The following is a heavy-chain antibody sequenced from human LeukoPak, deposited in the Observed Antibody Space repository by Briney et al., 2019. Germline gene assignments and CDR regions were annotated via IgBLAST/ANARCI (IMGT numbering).Heavy chain of an antibody. CDR3: ARINTYYYDSSGYYSSSYFDL. CDR1: GFTFSSYG. Sequence: GGSLRLSCAASGFTFSSYGMHWVRQASGKGLEWVAFIRYDGSNRYYADSVKGRFTISRDNSKNTLYLQMNSLRAEDTAVYYCARINTYYYDSSGYYSSSYFDLWGRGTLVTVSS. D-gene: IGHD3-22*01. V-gene: IGHV3-30*02. CDR2: IRYDGSNR. J-gene: IGHJ2*01.